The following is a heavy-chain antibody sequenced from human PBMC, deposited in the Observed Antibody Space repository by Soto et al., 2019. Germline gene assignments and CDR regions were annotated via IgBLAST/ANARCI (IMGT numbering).Heavy chain of an antibody. V-gene: IGHV1-18*01. D-gene: IGHD2-15*01. CDR3: ARRGGVAPVYDAYDL. J-gene: IGHJ3*01. Sequence: QVQLVQSGAEVKKPGASVKVSCKASGYTFNIYGMSWMRQAPGKGLEWMGWISADNGDTKYAQKFQGRVTMTTDTSKSTDSMELRILRSDDKAVYYCARRGGVAPVYDAYDLWGQGTMVTVSS. CDR1: GYTFNIYG. CDR2: ISADNGDT.